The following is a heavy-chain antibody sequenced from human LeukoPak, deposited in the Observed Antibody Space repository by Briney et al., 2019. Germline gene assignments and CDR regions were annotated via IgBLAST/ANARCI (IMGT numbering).Heavy chain of an antibody. D-gene: IGHD2-2*01. CDR2: INHSGST. V-gene: IGHV4-34*01. CDR1: GGSFSGYY. Sequence: PSETLSLTCAVYGGSFSGYYWSWIRQPPGKGLEWIGEINHSGSTNYNPSLKSRVTISVDTSKNQFSLKLSSVTAADTAVYYCARTTEGYCRRISCYGFDYYYYMDVWGKGTTVTISS. CDR3: ARTTEGYCRRISCYGFDYYYYMDV. J-gene: IGHJ6*03.